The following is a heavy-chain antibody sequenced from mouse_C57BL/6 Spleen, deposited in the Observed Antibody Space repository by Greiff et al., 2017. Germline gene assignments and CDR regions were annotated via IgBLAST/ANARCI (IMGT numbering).Heavy chain of an antibody. J-gene: IGHJ2*01. CDR1: GYSITGGYY. V-gene: IGHV3-6*01. CDR2: ISYDGSN. Sequence: EVKLQESGPGLVKPSQSLSLTCSVTGYSITGGYYWNWIRQFPGNKLEWMGYISYDGSNNYNPSLKNRISITRDTSKNQFFLKLNSVTTEDTATYYCARGDYWGQGTTLTVAS. CDR3: ARGDY.